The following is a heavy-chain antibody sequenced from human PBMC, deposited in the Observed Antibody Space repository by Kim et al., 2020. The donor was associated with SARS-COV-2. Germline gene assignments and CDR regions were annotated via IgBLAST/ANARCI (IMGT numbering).Heavy chain of an antibody. V-gene: IGHV4-61*09. J-gene: IGHJ6*01. CDR1: GGSISSGTYY. D-gene: IGHD3-3*01. CDR3: ARGRVTILGMVIIPQYGMDV. Sequence: SETLSLTCTVSGGSISSGTYYWSWIRQPAGKGLEWIGHISTSGDTNYNPSLKSRLTISVDTSKNQFSLKLSSVTAADTAVYYCARGRVTILGMVIIPQYGMDVRRQGTTVTVSS. CDR2: ISTSGDT.